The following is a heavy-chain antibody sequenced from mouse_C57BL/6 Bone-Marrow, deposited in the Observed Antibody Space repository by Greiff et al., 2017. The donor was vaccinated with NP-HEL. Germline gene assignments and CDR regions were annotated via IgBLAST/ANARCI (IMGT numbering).Heavy chain of an antibody. V-gene: IGHV1-15*01. CDR3: TRKGHDYGSSYGFAY. CDR1: GYTFTDYE. D-gene: IGHD1-1*01. CDR2: IDPETGGT. J-gene: IGHJ3*01. Sequence: QVQLKESGAELVRPGASVTLSCKASGYTFTDYEMHWVKQTPVHGLEWIGAIDPETGGTAYNQKFKGKAILTADKSSSTAYMELRSLTSEDSAVYYCTRKGHDYGSSYGFAYWGQGTLVTVSA.